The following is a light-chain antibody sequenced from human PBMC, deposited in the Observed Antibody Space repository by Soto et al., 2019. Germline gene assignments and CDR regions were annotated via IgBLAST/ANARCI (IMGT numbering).Light chain of an antibody. V-gene: IGKV3-20*01. CDR1: QSVSSSY. Sequence: EIVLTQSPGTLSLSPGERATLSCRASQSVSSSYLAWYQQKPGQAPRLLIYGASSRATGIPDRFSGSGSGTDFTITISRLEPEDFAVYYCQQYGCSPMVTFGPGTKVDIK. J-gene: IGKJ3*01. CDR2: GAS. CDR3: QQYGCSPMVT.